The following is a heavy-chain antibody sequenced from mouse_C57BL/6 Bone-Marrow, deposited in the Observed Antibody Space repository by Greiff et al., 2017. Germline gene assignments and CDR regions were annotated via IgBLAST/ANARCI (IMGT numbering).Heavy chain of an antibody. Sequence: VQLQQSGAELVRPGSSVKLSCKASGYTFTSYWMDWVKPRPGQGLEWIGNIYPSDSETHYNQKFKDKATLTVAKSSSTAYMELSSLTSEDSAVYYCAGRRTYYSNYDAMDYWGQGTSVTVSS. CDR3: AGRRTYYSNYDAMDY. V-gene: IGHV1-61*01. J-gene: IGHJ4*01. CDR1: GYTFTSYW. D-gene: IGHD2-5*01. CDR2: IYPSDSET.